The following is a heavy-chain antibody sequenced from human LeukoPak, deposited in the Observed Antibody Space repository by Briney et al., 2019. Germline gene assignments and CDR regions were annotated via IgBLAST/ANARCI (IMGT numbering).Heavy chain of an antibody. V-gene: IGHV3-23*01. CDR1: GFTFSSYS. CDR3: AKDRGIISDY. D-gene: IGHD3-10*01. CDR2: ISGSGDST. Sequence: GGSLRLSCAVPGFTFSSYSMSWVRQAPGKGLEWVSAISGSGDSTYYADSVKGRFTISRDNSKNALYLQMNSLRVEDTALYYCAKDRGIISDYWGQGTLVTVSS. J-gene: IGHJ4*02.